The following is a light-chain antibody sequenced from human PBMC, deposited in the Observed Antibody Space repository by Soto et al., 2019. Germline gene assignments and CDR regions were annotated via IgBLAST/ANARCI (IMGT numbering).Light chain of an antibody. CDR1: QGIGSY. CDR2: GAS. J-gene: IGKJ4*01. Sequence: DIQLTQSPYFLSASVGDRVTITCRASQGIGSYLAWYQQKPGKAPKLLISGASTLQSGVPSRFSGSGSGTDFTLTISCLQSEDFATYYCQQYYSYPLTFGGGTKVDIK. V-gene: IGKV1-9*01. CDR3: QQYYSYPLT.